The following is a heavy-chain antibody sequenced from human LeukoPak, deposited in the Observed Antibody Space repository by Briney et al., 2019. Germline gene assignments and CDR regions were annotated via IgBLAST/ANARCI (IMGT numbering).Heavy chain of an antibody. CDR3: ARAGYRCSGGSCYTATY. V-gene: IGHV3-7*01. J-gene: IGHJ4*02. Sequence: GGSLRLSCAASGFTFSNYWMTWVRQAPGKGLEWVANIKKEGTVKYYVDSVKGRFTISRDNAKNSLYLQMNSLRAEDTAVYYCARAGYRCSGGSCYTATYWGQGTLVTVSS. CDR2: IKKEGTVK. CDR1: GFTFSNYW. D-gene: IGHD2-15*01.